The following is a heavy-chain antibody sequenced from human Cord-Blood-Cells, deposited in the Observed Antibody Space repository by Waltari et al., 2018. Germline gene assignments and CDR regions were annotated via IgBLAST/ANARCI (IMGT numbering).Heavy chain of an antibody. J-gene: IGHJ3*02. Sequence: QVQLVQSGAEVKKPGSSVRVSCKASGGTFSSYTISWVRQAPGQGLEGMGRIIRILGIANYAQKCQGRVTITADKTTSTAYIELSSLGSEVTAVYYCARGGGGVAGAFDIWGQGTMVTVSS. D-gene: IGHD6-19*01. CDR1: GGTFSSYT. V-gene: IGHV1-69*02. CDR3: ARGGGGVAGAFDI. CDR2: IIRILGIA.